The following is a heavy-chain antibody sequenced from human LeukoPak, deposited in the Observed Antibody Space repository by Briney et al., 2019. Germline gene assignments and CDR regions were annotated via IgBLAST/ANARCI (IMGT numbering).Heavy chain of an antibody. V-gene: IGHV1-46*01. J-gene: IGHJ4*02. CDR2: INPSGGST. CDR1: GYTFTSYY. D-gene: IGHD1-20*01. Sequence: ASVKVSCKASGYTFTSYYMHWVRQAPGQGLEWMGIINPSGGSTSYAQRFQGRVTMTRDTSTSTVYMGLSSLRSEDTAVYYCTRAYNWNPNPDYWGQGTLVTVSS. CDR3: TRAYNWNPNPDY.